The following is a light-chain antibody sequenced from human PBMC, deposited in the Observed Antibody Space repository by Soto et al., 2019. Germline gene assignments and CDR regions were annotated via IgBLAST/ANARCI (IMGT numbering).Light chain of an antibody. Sequence: TQSPSSLSASVGDRVTVTCRASQSFSSWLAWYQQKPGQAPRLLIYGASSRATGIPDRFSGSGSGTDFTLTISRLEPEDFAVYYCQQYGSSPITFGQGTRLEIK. J-gene: IGKJ5*01. CDR2: GAS. CDR3: QQYGSSPIT. CDR1: QSFSSW. V-gene: IGKV3-20*01.